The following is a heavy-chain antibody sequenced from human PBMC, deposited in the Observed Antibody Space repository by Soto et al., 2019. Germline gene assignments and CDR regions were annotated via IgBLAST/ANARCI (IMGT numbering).Heavy chain of an antibody. V-gene: IGHV5-51*01. D-gene: IGHD2-15*01. CDR1: GYSFTSYW. Sequence: GESLKISCKGSGYSFTSYWIGWVRQMPGKGLEWMGIIYPGDSDTRYSPSFQGQVTISADKSISTANLQWSSLKASDNAMYYCASLWGRYCSGGSCYSREYFQHWGQGTLVTVSS. CDR2: IYPGDSDT. CDR3: ASLWGRYCSGGSCYSREYFQH. J-gene: IGHJ1*01.